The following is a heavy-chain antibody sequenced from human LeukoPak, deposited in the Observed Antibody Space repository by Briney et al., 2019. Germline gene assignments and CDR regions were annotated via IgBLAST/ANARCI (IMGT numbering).Heavy chain of an antibody. D-gene: IGHD3-10*01. CDR3: ARNTETRWFGDSQRGGAFDI. CDR2: INAGNGNT. CDR1: GYTFTSYA. Sequence: ASVKVSCKASGYTFTSYAMHWVRQAPGQRLEWMGWINAGNGNTKYSQKFQGRVTITRDTSASTVYMELSSLRSEDTAVYYCARNTETRWFGDSQRGGAFDIWGQGTMVTVSS. V-gene: IGHV1-3*01. J-gene: IGHJ3*02.